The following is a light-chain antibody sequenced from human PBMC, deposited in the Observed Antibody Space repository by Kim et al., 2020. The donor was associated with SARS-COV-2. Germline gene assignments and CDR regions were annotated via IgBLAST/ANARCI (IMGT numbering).Light chain of an antibody. J-gene: IGLJ1*01. CDR1: SSNIGSNY. CDR2: RNN. Sequence: GQRVTISCSGSSSNIGSNYVYWYQQRPGTAPKLLIYRNNQRPSGVPDRFSGSKSGTSASLAISGLRSEDEADYYCAAWDDSLSGGVFGTGTKVTVL. CDR3: AAWDDSLSGGV. V-gene: IGLV1-47*01.